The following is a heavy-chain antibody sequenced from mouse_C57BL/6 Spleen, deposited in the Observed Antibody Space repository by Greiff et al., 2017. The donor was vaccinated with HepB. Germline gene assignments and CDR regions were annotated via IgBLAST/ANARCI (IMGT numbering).Heavy chain of an antibody. CDR2: IYPSDSET. CDR3: ARGDYYGSSYVWYFDV. V-gene: IGHV1-61*01. J-gene: IGHJ1*03. D-gene: IGHD1-1*01. Sequence: VQLKQPGAELVRPGSSVKLSCKASGYTFTSYWMDWVKQRPGQGLEWIGNIYPSDSETHYNQKFKDKATLTVDKSSSTAYMQLSSLTSEDSAVYYCARGDYYGSSYVWYFDVWGTGTTVTVSS. CDR1: GYTFTSYW.